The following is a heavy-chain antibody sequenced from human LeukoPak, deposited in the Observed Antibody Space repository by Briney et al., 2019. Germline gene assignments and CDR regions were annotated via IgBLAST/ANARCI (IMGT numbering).Heavy chain of an antibody. J-gene: IGHJ5*01. Sequence: GGSLRLSCAASGSTFSTNWMSWFRQAPGKGPEWVAHIKPDGSETYYVDSVKGRFTISRDNAKNSLYLQMYSLRAEDTAVYYCATAVSVAGDSWGQGTLVTVSS. CDR3: ATAVSVAGDS. D-gene: IGHD6-19*01. CDR2: IKPDGSET. V-gene: IGHV3-7*01. CDR1: GSTFSTNW.